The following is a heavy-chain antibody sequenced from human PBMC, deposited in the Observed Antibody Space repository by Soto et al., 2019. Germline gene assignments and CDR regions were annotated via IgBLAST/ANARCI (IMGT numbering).Heavy chain of an antibody. J-gene: IGHJ4*02. D-gene: IGHD3-10*01. CDR1: GFTFGNYW. CDR2: IKVDGRAK. V-gene: IGHV3-7*03. Sequence: GGSLRLSCAASGFTFGNYWMSWVRQAPGKEPERVANIKVDGRAKYYVASVKGRFIISRDNAKNSLYLQMNSLGAEDTAVYYCARDRGWQTFDYWGQGTLVTVSS. CDR3: ARDRGWQTFDY.